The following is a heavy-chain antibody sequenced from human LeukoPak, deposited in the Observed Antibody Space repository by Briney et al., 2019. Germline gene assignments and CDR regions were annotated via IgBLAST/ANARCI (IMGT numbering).Heavy chain of an antibody. CDR2: INPSGGST. CDR3: ARDLQPGGNYYGMDV. D-gene: IGHD1-14*01. Sequence: ASVKVSCKASGGTFTSYYMHWVRQAPGQGLEWMGIINPSGGSTSYAQKFQGRVTMTRDTSTSTVYMELSSLRSEDTAVYYCARDLQPGGNYYGMDVWGQGTTVTVSS. V-gene: IGHV1-46*01. J-gene: IGHJ6*02. CDR1: GGTFTSYY.